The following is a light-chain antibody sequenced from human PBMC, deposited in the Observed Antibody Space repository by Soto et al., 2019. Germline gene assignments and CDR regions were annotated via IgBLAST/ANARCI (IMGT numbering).Light chain of an antibody. J-gene: IGKJ3*01. CDR2: GAS. Sequence: DIVLTQSPGTLSLSPGERATLSCRASQSVTSSYLAWYQQKPGQAPRLLIYGASSMATGIPDRFSGSGSGTDFTLTISRLEPEDFAVYYCQQYGSSQFAFGPGTKVDIK. CDR1: QSVTSSY. V-gene: IGKV3-20*01. CDR3: QQYGSSQFA.